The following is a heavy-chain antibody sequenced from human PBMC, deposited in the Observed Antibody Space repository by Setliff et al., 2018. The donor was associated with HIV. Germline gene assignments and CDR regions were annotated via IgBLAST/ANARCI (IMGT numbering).Heavy chain of an antibody. CDR2: IRSKAYGGTT. D-gene: IGHD1-26*01. J-gene: IGHJ4*02. Sequence: QTLSLSCAASGFTFSDHYMDWVRQAPGKGLEWVGFIRSKAYGGTTEYAASVKGRFTVSRDDSKSIAYLQMNSLKTEDTAMYYCTRCFGSYLPIMDYWGQGTLVTVSS. CDR1: GFTFSDHY. CDR3: TRCFGSYLPIMDY. V-gene: IGHV3-49*04.